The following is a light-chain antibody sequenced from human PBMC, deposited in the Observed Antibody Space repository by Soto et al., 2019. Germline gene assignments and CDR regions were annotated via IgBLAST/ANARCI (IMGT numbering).Light chain of an antibody. J-gene: IGKJ5*01. CDR3: QQYGSSPGIT. CDR2: GAS. Sequence: EIVLTQSPGTLSLSPGERATLSCRASQSVSSSYLAWYQQKPGQAPRLLIYGASSRATGIPDRFSGSGSGTDFTHTISRLEPEDFAVYYCQQYGSSPGITFGQGTRLEIK. CDR1: QSVSSSY. V-gene: IGKV3-20*01.